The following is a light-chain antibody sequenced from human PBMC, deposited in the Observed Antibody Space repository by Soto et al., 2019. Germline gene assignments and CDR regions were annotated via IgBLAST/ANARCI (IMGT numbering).Light chain of an antibody. V-gene: IGKV4-1*01. CDR3: QQYYATPVT. CDR2: WGS. Sequence: DIVMTQFPDSLAVSLGATAALSCMSSQSIEYQSNNKKFLAWYQQKPGQPPRLLVSWGSTRESGVPDRFSGSGSGADFTLTITNLQAEDVAVYYCQQYYATPVTFGGGTKVEIK. J-gene: IGKJ4*01. CDR1: QSIEYQSNNKKF.